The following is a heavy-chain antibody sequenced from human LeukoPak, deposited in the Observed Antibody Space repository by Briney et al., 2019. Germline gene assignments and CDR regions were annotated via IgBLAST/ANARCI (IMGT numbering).Heavy chain of an antibody. V-gene: IGHV4-38-2*01. D-gene: IGHD1-1*01. CDR3: ASQRPYTGTYYFDY. Sequence: SETLSLTCAVSGYSIRSQNYWGWIRQPPGKGLEWIGNIYHSGSTYYNPSLKSRVTISVDTSKNQFSLKLSSVTAADTAVYYCASQRPYTGTYYFDYWGQGTLVTVSS. J-gene: IGHJ4*02. CDR1: GYSIRSQNY. CDR2: IYHSGST.